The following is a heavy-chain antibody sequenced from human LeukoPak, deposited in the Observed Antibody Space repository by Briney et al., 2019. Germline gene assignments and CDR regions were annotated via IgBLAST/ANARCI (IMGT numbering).Heavy chain of an antibody. CDR1: GFTFSSYS. CDR2: ISSSSSTI. Sequence: GGSLRLSCAASGFTFSSYSMNWARQAPGKGLEWVSYISSSSSTIYYADSVKGRFTISRDNAKNSLYLQMNSLRAEDTAVYYCARESSSSWRDFDYWGQGTLVTVSS. CDR3: ARESSSSWRDFDY. V-gene: IGHV3-48*01. D-gene: IGHD6-13*01. J-gene: IGHJ4*02.